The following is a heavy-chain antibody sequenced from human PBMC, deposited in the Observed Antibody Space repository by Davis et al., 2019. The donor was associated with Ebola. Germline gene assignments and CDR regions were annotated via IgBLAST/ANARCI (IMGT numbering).Heavy chain of an antibody. CDR3: AAGRWFDP. CDR1: GYTFTSYG. CDR2: ISAYNGNT. J-gene: IGHJ5*02. Sequence: ASVKVSCKASGYTFTSYGISWVRQAPGQGLEWMGWISAYNGNTNYAQKLQGRVTITADKSTSTAYMELSSLRSEDTAVYYCAAGRWFDPWGQGTLVTVSS. V-gene: IGHV1-18*01.